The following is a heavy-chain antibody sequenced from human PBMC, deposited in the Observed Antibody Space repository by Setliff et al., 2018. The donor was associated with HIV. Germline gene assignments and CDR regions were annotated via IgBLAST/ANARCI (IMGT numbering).Heavy chain of an antibody. D-gene: IGHD3-22*01. CDR3: ARGVSESGIVVVITPLYFDY. CDR2: ISSSGSTI. V-gene: IGHV3-48*03. CDR1: GFTFSSYE. Sequence: LRLSCAASGFTFSSYEMNWVRQAPGKGLEWVSYISSSGSTIYYADSVKGRFTISRDNAKNSLYLQMNSLRAEDTAVYYCARGVSESGIVVVITPLYFDYWGQGTLVTVSS. J-gene: IGHJ4*02.